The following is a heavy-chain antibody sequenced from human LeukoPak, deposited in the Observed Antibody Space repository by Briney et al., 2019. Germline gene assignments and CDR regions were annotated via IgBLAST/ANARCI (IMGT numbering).Heavy chain of an antibody. Sequence: SETLSLTCTVSGGSISSYYWSWVRQPPGKGLEWIGYIYYSGSTNYNPSLKSRVTISVDTSKNQFSLKLSSVTAADTAVYYCAGELIVGDYGDYFDYWGQGTLVTVSS. CDR2: IYYSGST. D-gene: IGHD4-17*01. V-gene: IGHV4-59*01. CDR1: GGSISSYY. CDR3: AGELIVGDYGDYFDY. J-gene: IGHJ4*02.